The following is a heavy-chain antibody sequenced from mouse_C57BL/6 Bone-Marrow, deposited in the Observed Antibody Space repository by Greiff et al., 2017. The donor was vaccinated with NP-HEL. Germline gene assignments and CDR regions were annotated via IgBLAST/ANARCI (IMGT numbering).Heavy chain of an antibody. CDR3: ARRYSSGYVMDY. J-gene: IGHJ4*01. CDR2: TSNLAYSI. V-gene: IGHV5-15*01. Sequence: EVMLVESGGGLVQPGGSLKLSCAASGFTFSDYGMAWVRQAPRKGPEWVAFTSNLAYSIYYADTVTGRFTISRENAKNTLYLEMSSLRSEDTAMYYCARRYSSGYVMDYWGQGTSVTVSS. D-gene: IGHD3-2*02. CDR1: GFTFSDYG.